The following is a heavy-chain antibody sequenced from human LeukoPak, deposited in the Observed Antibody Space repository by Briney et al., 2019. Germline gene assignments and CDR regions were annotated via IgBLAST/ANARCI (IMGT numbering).Heavy chain of an antibody. CDR2: IYAGGST. CDR1: GFSVSNNY. J-gene: IGHJ6*04. CDR3: ARDPTGASV. D-gene: IGHD1-14*01. V-gene: IGHV3-53*01. Sequence: GGSLRLSCAASGFSVSNNYISWVRQPPGKGLEWISVIYAGGSTFYTDSVKGRSTTSRDNSKNTVYLQMDRLTPEDTAVYYCARDPTGASVWGRGTTVTVSS.